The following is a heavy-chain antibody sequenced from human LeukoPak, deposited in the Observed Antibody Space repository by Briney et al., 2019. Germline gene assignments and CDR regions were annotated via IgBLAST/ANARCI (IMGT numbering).Heavy chain of an antibody. CDR1: GGSISSYY. J-gene: IGHJ6*02. Sequence: SETLSLTCTVSGGSISSYYWSWIRQPPGKGLEWIGYIYYSGSTNYNPSLKSRVTISVDTSKNQFSLKLSSVTAADTAVYYCARDTGSSGYQSPYYYGMDVWGQGTMVTVSS. CDR3: ARDTGSSGYQSPYYYGMDV. V-gene: IGHV4-59*01. CDR2: IYYSGST. D-gene: IGHD3-22*01.